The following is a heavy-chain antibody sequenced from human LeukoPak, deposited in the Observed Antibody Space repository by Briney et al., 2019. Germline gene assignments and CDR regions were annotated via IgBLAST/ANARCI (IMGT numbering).Heavy chain of an antibody. J-gene: IGHJ6*02. CDR3: ARSPYCSSTSCPAAYYYYYGMDV. V-gene: IGHV4-59*08. D-gene: IGHD2-2*01. CDR2: IYYSGST. Sequence: PSETLSLTCTVSGGSISSYYWSWIRQPPGKGLEWIGYIYYSGSTNYNPSPKSRVTISVDTSKNQFSLKLSSVAAADTAVYYCARSPYCSSTSCPAAYYYYYGMDVWGQGTTVTVSS. CDR1: GGSISSYY.